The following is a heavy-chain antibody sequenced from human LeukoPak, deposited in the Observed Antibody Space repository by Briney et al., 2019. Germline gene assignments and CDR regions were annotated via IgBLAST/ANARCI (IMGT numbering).Heavy chain of an antibody. Sequence: SETLSLTCTVSGGSISSYYWSWIRQPPGKGLEWIGYIYYSGSTNYNPSLKSRVTISVDTSKNQFSLKLSSVTAADTAVYYCATNRGPMVPFDYWGQGTLVTVSS. CDR2: IYYSGST. D-gene: IGHD3-10*01. J-gene: IGHJ4*02. CDR3: ATNRGPMVPFDY. CDR1: GGSISSYY. V-gene: IGHV4-59*12.